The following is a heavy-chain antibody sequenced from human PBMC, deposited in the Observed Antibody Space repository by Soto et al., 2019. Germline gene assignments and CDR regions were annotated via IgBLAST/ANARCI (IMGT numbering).Heavy chain of an antibody. J-gene: IGHJ4*02. Sequence: GGSLRLSCAASGFTFSSYWMSWVRQAPGKGLEWVANIKQDGSEKYYVDSVKGRFTISRDNAKNSLYLQMNSLRAEDTAVYYCAREMGEDVVPAALAFDYWGQGTLVTVSS. CDR3: AREMGEDVVPAALAFDY. V-gene: IGHV3-7*05. CDR2: IKQDGSEK. D-gene: IGHD2-2*01. CDR1: GFTFSSYW.